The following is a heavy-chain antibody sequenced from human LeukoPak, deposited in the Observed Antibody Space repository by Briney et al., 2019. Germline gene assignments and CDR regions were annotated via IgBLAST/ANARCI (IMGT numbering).Heavy chain of an antibody. D-gene: IGHD6-19*01. Sequence: PGGSLRLSCAASGFTFSSYSMNWVRQAPGKGLEWVSSISSSSSYIYYADSVKGRFTISRGNAKNSLYLQMNSLRAEDTAVYYCAKIAVADAFDIWGQGTMVTVSS. CDR3: AKIAVADAFDI. CDR2: ISSSSSYI. J-gene: IGHJ3*02. V-gene: IGHV3-21*01. CDR1: GFTFSSYS.